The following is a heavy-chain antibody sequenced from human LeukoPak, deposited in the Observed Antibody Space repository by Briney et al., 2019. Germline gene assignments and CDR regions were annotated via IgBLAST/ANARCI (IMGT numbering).Heavy chain of an antibody. CDR3: ARFIPYYFDY. CDR2: IYHSGST. Sequence: SETLSLTCTVSGGSISSGGYYWSWIRQPPGKGLEWIGYIYHSGSTYYNPSLKSRVTISVDRSKNQFSLKLSSVTAADTAVYYCARFIPYYFDYRGQGTLVTVSS. J-gene: IGHJ4*02. V-gene: IGHV4-30-2*01. CDR1: GGSISSGGYY.